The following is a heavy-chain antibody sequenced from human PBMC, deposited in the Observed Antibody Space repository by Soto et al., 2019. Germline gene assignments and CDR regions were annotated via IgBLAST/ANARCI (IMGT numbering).Heavy chain of an antibody. J-gene: IGHJ4*02. Sequence: SETLSLTCTVSGGSVSSGSYYWSWIRQPPGKGLEWIGYIYYSGSTNYNPSLKSRVTISVDTSKNQFSLKLSSVTAADTAVYYCERAKWNYAPDYWGQGTLVTVSS. D-gene: IGHD1-7*01. CDR2: IYYSGST. CDR3: ERAKWNYAPDY. CDR1: GGSVSSGSYY. V-gene: IGHV4-61*01.